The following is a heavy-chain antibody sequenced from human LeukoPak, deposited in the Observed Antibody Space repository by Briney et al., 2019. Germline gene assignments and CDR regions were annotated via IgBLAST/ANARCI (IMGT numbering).Heavy chain of an antibody. CDR3: ARVGGSYAAFDI. CDR1: GYTYTSYY. J-gene: IGHJ3*02. V-gene: IGHV1-46*01. CDR2: INPSGGST. D-gene: IGHD1-26*01. Sequence: ASVKVSCKASGYTYTSYYMHWVRQAPGQGLEWMGIINPSGGSTSYAQKFQGRVTMTRDTSTSTVYMELSSLRSEDTAVYYCARVGGSYAAFDIWGQGTMVTVSS.